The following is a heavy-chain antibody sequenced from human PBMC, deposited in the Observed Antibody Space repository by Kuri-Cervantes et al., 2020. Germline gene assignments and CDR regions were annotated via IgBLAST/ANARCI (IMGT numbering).Heavy chain of an antibody. V-gene: IGHV4-30-2*01. CDR3: ARVLSGYDAFDI. CDR1: GGSISSGGYS. J-gene: IGHJ3*02. D-gene: IGHD1-26*01. Sequence: LRLSCTVSGGSISSGGYSWSWIRQPPGKGLEWIGYIYHSGSTYYNPSLKSRVTISVDRSKNQFSLKPSSVTAADTAVYYWARVLSGYDAFDIWGQGTMVTVSS. CDR2: IYHSGST.